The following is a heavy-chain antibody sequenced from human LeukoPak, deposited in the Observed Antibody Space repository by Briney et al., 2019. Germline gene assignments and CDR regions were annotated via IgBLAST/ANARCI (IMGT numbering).Heavy chain of an antibody. CDR3: ARELYGNWFDP. CDR2: INPYNGNT. CDR1: GYTFTTYG. J-gene: IGHJ5*02. Sequence: ASVKVSCKASGYTFTTYGIIWVRQAPGQGPEWMGWINPYNGNTNYAQKLQGRVTMTTDTSTNTAYMELRSLRSDDTAVYYCARELYGNWFDPWGQGTLVTVSS. V-gene: IGHV1-18*01. D-gene: IGHD2/OR15-2a*01.